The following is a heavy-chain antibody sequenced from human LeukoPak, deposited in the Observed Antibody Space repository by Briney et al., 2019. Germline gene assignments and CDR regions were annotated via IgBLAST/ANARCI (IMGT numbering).Heavy chain of an antibody. CDR1: GFTFSSYS. CDR2: ISSSSSYI. D-gene: IGHD3-22*01. CDR3: ARDPGYYYDSSGYLEGY. V-gene: IGHV3-21*01. Sequence: PGGSLRLSCAASGFTFSSYSMNWVRQAPGKGLEWVSSISSSSSYIYYADSVKGRFTISRDNAKNSLYLQMNSLRAEDTAVYYCARDPGYYYDSSGYLEGYWGQGTLVTVSS. J-gene: IGHJ4*02.